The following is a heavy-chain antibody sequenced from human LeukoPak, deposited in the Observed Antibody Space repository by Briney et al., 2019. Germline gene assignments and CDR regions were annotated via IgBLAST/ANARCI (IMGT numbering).Heavy chain of an antibody. D-gene: IGHD2-15*01. CDR2: ISYSSDYI. J-gene: IGHJ5*02. CDR3: ARDVCSGGSCYSDS. Sequence: GGSLRLSCAASGFTFSTYSMNWVRQAPGKGLEWVSSISYSSDYIYYADSVKRRFTISRDNAKNSLYLQMNSLRAEDTSVFYCARDVCSGGSCYSDSWGQGTLVTVSS. V-gene: IGHV3-21*01. CDR1: GFTFSTYS.